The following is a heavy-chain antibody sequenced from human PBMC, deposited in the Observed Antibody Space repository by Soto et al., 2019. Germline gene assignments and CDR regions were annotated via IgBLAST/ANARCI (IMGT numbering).Heavy chain of an antibody. Sequence: ASVKVSCKASGYTFTGYYMHWVRQAPGQGLEWMGWINPNSGGTNYAQKFQGWVTMTRDTSISTAYMELSRLRSDDTAVYYCAKDGGKGGYFGNWFDPWGQGTLVTVSS. V-gene: IGHV1-2*04. J-gene: IGHJ5*02. CDR2: INPNSGGT. CDR1: GYTFTGYY. CDR3: AKDGGKGGYFGNWFDP. D-gene: IGHD5-12*01.